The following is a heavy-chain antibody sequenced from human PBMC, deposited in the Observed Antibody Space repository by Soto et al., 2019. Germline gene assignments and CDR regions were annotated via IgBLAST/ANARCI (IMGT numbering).Heavy chain of an antibody. CDR3: ARGGGVGVAGSAAFDL. D-gene: IGHD3-3*01. V-gene: IGHV1-2*02. Sequence: QLHLVQSGAVVKKPGASVTVSCSASGYPVTAYYMHWVRQAPGRGLEWMGGINPATGAAKYTQTFKGRVNMTRDTSTRTVFLELSGLTSGGTAVFFCARGGGVGVAGSAAFDLWGQGTLVTVSS. J-gene: IGHJ3*01. CDR1: GYPVTAYY. CDR2: INPATGAA.